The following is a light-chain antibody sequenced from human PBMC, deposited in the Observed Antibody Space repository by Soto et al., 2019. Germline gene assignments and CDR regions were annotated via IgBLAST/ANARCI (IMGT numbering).Light chain of an antibody. CDR3: SSYTSSDTII. CDR1: SSDVGTYRY. J-gene: IGLJ2*01. Sequence: QSVLTQSASVSGSPGQWITISCTGTSSDVGTYRYVSWYQQHPGKAPKLMIYDVSNRPSGVSNRFSGSKSGNTASLTISGLQAEDEADYYCSSYTSSDTIIFGGGTKLTVL. CDR2: DVS. V-gene: IGLV2-14*03.